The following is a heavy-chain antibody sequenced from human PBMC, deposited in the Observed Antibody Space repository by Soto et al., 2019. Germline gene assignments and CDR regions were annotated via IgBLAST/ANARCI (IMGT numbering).Heavy chain of an antibody. D-gene: IGHD3-3*01. V-gene: IGHV3-30*18. CDR3: AKDRPTTILGDITTHYYYYGMDV. CDR1: GFTFSSYG. Sequence: QVPLVESGGGVVQPGKSLRLSCAASGFTFSSYGMHWVRQVPGKGLDWVAVISYDGGDKYYADSVKGRFTISRDNSKNTLYLQMNTLRAEDTALYYCAKDRPTTILGDITTHYYYYGMDVWGQGTTVTVSS. CDR2: ISYDGGDK. J-gene: IGHJ6*02.